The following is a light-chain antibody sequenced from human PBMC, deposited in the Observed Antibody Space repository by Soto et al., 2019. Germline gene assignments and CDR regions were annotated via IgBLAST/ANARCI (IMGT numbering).Light chain of an antibody. CDR3: QQSYKTPHT. CDR1: QGISNS. Sequence: DIQMTQSPSAMSASLGDRVTVTCRASQGISNSLAWFQQKPGKVPQRLIYGASTLQSGAPSRFSGSASGTAFTLTISSLQPEDFATYYCQQSYKTPHTFGQGTKLETK. J-gene: IGKJ2*01. CDR2: GAS. V-gene: IGKV1-17*03.